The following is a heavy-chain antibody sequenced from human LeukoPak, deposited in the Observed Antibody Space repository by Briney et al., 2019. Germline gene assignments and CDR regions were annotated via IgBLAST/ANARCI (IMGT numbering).Heavy chain of an antibody. CDR1: GFTFSSHW. V-gene: IGHV3-7*05. D-gene: IGHD4-17*01. Sequence: GGFLRLSCAASGFTFSSHWMSWVRQAPGKGLEWVATIKQDGSQKEYVDFVKGRFTTSRDNAKNSLYLQMNSLRAEDTAVYYCARDPTVTNFHDAFDIWGQGTMVTVSS. J-gene: IGHJ3*02. CDR2: IKQDGSQK. CDR3: ARDPTVTNFHDAFDI.